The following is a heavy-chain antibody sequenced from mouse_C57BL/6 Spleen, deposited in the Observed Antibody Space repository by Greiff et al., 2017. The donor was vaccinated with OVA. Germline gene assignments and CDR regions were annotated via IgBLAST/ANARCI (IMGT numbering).Heavy chain of an antibody. CDR1: GYTFTSYD. V-gene: IGHV1-85*01. D-gene: IGHD2-4*01. CDR2: IYPRDGST. CDR3: ARSRGYDYDGVMDY. J-gene: IGHJ4*01. Sequence: QVQLQQSGPELVKPGASVKLSCKASGYTFTSYDINWVKQRPGQGLEWIGWIYPRDGSTKYNEKFKGKATLTVDTSSSTAYMELHSLTSEDSAVYFCARSRGYDYDGVMDYWGQGTSVTVSS.